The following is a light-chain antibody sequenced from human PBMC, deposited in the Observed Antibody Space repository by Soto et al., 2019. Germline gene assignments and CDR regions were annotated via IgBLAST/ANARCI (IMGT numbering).Light chain of an antibody. CDR3: CSYAGSSTLV. CDR2: DVT. J-gene: IGLJ3*02. Sequence: QPVLTQPRSVSGSPGQSVTISCTGTSSDVGGYNYVSWYQQHPGKAPQLMIYDVTKRPSGVPDRFSGSRSGNTASLTISGLQAEDEADYYCCSYAGSSTLVFGGGTKLTVL. V-gene: IGLV2-11*01. CDR1: SSDVGGYNY.